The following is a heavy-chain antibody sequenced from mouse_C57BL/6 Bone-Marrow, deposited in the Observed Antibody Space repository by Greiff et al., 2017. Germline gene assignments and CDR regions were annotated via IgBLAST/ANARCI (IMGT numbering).Heavy chain of an antibody. D-gene: IGHD1-1*01. CDR1: GFTFSDYG. J-gene: IGHJ4*01. CDR3: ARPPGSSFYYYAMDY. V-gene: IGHV5-17*01. CDR2: ISSGSSTI. Sequence: EVKLVESGGGLVKPGGSLKLSCAASGFTFSDYGMHWVRQAPEKGLEWVAYISSGSSTIYYADTVKGRFTISSDNAKNTLFLQMTSLGSEDTAMYYCARPPGSSFYYYAMDYWGQGTSVTVSS.